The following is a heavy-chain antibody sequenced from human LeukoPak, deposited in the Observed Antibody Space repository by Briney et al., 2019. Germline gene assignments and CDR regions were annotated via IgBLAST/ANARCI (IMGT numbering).Heavy chain of an antibody. J-gene: IGHJ4*02. V-gene: IGHV3-73*01. CDR3: TRQDFKRADFDY. Sequence: GGSLKLSCAASGFPFSGSAVHWVRQASGKGLEWVGRIRTKPDNYATAYAASVKGRFTISRDDSRNTAYLQMNSLKTEDTAVYYCTRQDFKRADFDYWGQGTLVTVSS. D-gene: IGHD3-3*01. CDR2: IRTKPDNYAT. CDR1: GFPFSGSA.